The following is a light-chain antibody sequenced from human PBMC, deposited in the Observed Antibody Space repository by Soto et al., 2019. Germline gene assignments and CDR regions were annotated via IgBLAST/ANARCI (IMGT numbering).Light chain of an antibody. Sequence: QSALAQPASVSGFPGQSITISCTATSSDVGAYDYVSWYQQHPGKAPKLIIFEVINRPSGVSDRFSGSKSGNTASLIISGLQAEDEADYYCSSYTTSSTLVFGGGTQLTVL. CDR3: SSYTTSSTLV. J-gene: IGLJ7*01. CDR1: SSDVGAYDY. CDR2: EVI. V-gene: IGLV2-14*01.